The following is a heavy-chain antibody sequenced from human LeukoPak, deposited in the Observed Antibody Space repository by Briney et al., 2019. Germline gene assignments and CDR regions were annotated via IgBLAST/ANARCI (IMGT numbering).Heavy chain of an antibody. D-gene: IGHD3-22*01. V-gene: IGHV3-20*04. CDR1: GFTFDDHG. CDR2: INWDGGST. CDR3: AKAGSYYYDSSGLYYFDY. J-gene: IGHJ4*02. Sequence: PGGSLRLSCAASGFTFDDHGMSWVRQVPGKGLEWVSGINWDGGSTGYADSVKGRFTISRDNAKNSLYLQMNSLRAEDTALYYCAKAGSYYYDSSGLYYFDYWGQGTLVTVSS.